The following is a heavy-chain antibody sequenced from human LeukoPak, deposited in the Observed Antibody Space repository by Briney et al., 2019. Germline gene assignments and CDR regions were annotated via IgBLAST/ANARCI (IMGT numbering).Heavy chain of an antibody. J-gene: IGHJ4*02. CDR2: ISGSGTST. CDR1: GFTFSNYD. D-gene: IGHD6-13*01. CDR3: AKAIAATGRWWIFDY. V-gene: IGHV3-23*01. Sequence: GGSLRLSCAASGFTFSNYDMGWVRQAPGEGLEWVSTISGSGTSTYYTDSVKGRFTISRDNPKNAQYLQMNSLRAEDTAVYYCAKAIAATGRWWIFDYWGQGTLVTVSS.